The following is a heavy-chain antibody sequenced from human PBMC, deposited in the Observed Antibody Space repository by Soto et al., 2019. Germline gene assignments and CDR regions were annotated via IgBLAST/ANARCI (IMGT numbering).Heavy chain of an antibody. CDR1: GCTFSSYA. J-gene: IGHJ6*02. D-gene: IGHD3-3*01. CDR3: ARVLPRDDFWNGQKYYYHYYPMDV. Sequence: SVRVSCEASGCTFSSYAFTWVRQAPGQALEWMGGIIPLFCPVRYAQKPQPRDKINEDEGTSTAHMELSSLKSEDTAIYYCARVLPRDDFWNGQKYYYHYYPMDVWGQGTPVTVSS. CDR2: IIPLFCPV. V-gene: IGHV1-69*13.